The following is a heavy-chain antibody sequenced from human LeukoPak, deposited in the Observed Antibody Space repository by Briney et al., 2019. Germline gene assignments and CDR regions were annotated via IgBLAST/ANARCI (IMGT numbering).Heavy chain of an antibody. D-gene: IGHD3-22*01. CDR2: INHSGST. J-gene: IGHJ5*02. V-gene: IGHV4-39*07. CDR3: ARVGNYYDSSGYWGYNWFDP. Sequence: PSETLSLTCTVSGGSISSSSYYWGWIRQPPGKGLEWIGEINHSGSTSYNPSLKSRVTISVDTSKNQFSLKLSSVTAADTAVYYCARVGNYYDSSGYWGYNWFDPWGQGTLVTVSS. CDR1: GGSISSSSYY.